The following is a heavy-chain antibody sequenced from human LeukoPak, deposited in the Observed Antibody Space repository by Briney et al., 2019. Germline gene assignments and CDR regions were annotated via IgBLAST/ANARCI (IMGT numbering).Heavy chain of an antibody. CDR2: ISSSGSTI. CDR1: GFTFSDYY. D-gene: IGHD3-22*01. V-gene: IGHV3-11*04. CDR3: ARVSSGHQYYCYMDV. J-gene: IGHJ6*03. Sequence: GGSLRLSCAASGFTFSDYYMSWIRQAPGKGLEWVSYISSSGSTIYYADSVKGRFTISRDNAKNSLYLQMNSLRAEDTAVYYCARVSSGHQYYCYMDVWGKGTTVTVSS.